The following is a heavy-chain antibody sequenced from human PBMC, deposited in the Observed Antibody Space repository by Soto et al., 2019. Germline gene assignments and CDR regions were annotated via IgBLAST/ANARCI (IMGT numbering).Heavy chain of an antibody. V-gene: IGHV4-30-4*01. CDR2: IYYSGSP. CDR1: GGSISSGDHY. J-gene: IGHJ4*02. D-gene: IGHD2-8*02. CDR3: ARGLPYWGMLIFDE. Sequence: PSETLSLTCSVSGGSISSGDHYWSWIRQSPGKGLEWIGYIYYSGSPYYNPSLKSRLTISVDTSKNQFSLKLSSVTAADTAVYYCARGLPYWGMLIFDEWGQGSLVTGSS.